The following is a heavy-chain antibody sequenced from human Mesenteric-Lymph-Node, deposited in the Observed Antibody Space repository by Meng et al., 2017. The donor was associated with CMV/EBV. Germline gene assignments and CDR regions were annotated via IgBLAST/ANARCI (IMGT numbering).Heavy chain of an antibody. CDR3: ARAIVGATGFFDY. V-gene: IGHV1-46*01. CDR1: GGFFSNHA. J-gene: IGHJ4*02. Sequence: CKTSGGFFSNHAISWVRQAPGQGLEWMGIINPSGGRTTYAQKFQGRVTMTRDTSTSTAYLELSSLRSEDTAVYYCARAIVGATGFFDYWGQGTLVTVSS. CDR2: INPSGGRT. D-gene: IGHD1-26*01.